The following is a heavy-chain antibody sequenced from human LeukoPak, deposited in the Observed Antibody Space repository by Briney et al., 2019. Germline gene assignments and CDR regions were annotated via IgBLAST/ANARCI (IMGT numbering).Heavy chain of an antibody. D-gene: IGHD6-6*01. Sequence: SETLSLTCTVSGGSISNFYWSWIRQPAGKGLEWIGRIHTSGNTDYNPSPKSRVTMSLDTSKNQFSLRLNSMTAADTAVYYCARESSATARPFVSNDCWGQGTLVTVSS. CDR2: IHTSGNT. CDR1: GGSISNFY. J-gene: IGHJ4*02. CDR3: ARESSATARPFVSNDC. V-gene: IGHV4-4*07.